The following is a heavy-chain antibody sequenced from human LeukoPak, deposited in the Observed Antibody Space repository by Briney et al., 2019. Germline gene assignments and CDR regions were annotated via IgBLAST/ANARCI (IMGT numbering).Heavy chain of an antibody. D-gene: IGHD5-24*01. J-gene: IGHJ4*02. Sequence: SENLSLTCAVYGGSFSGYYWSWIRQPPGKGLEWIGEINHSGSTNYNPSLKSRVTISVDTSKNQFSLKLSSVTAADTAVYYCARASRWLQPLDYWGQGTLVTVSS. CDR1: GGSFSGYY. CDR3: ARASRWLQPLDY. V-gene: IGHV4-34*01. CDR2: INHSGST.